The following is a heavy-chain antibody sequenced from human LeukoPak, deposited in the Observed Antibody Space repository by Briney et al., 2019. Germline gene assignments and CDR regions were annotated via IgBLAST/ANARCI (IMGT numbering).Heavy chain of an antibody. CDR3: AREVTYYYGSGSYIWFDP. CDR1: GGSISSGGYS. J-gene: IGHJ5*02. D-gene: IGHD3-10*01. Sequence: SETLSLTCAVSGGSISSGGYSWSWIRQPPGKGLEWIGYIYHSGSTYYNPSLKSRVTISVDRSKNQFSLKLSSVTAADTAVYYCAREVTYYYGSGSYIWFDPWGQGTLVTVSS. V-gene: IGHV4-30-2*01. CDR2: IYHSGST.